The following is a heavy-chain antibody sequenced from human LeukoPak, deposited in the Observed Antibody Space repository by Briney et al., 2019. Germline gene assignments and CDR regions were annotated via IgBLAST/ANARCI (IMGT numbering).Heavy chain of an antibody. J-gene: IGHJ3*02. CDR3: ARSGLTGDDAFDI. CDR1: GFTFSSYG. V-gene: IGHV3-30*02. Sequence: GGSLRLSCAASGFTFSSYGMHWVRQAPVKGLEWVAFIRYDGSNKYYADSVKGRFTISRDNSKNTLYLQMNSLRAEDTAVYYCARSGLTGDDAFDIWGQGTMVTVSS. D-gene: IGHD7-27*01. CDR2: IRYDGSNK.